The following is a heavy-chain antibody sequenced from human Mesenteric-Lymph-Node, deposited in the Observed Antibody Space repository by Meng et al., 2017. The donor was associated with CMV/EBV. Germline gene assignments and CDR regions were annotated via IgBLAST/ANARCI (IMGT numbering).Heavy chain of an antibody. CDR2: INPMLDMT. D-gene: IGHD3-16*02. Sequence: KVYGVSFSIQTIAWLRPAPGQGLEWVGRINPMLDMTDYAQKFRGRVTMTADKSTSTAYMDLSDLKSDDTAVYYCARGITRIVASYDFWGQGTLVTVSS. J-gene: IGHJ4*02. V-gene: IGHV1-69*02. CDR3: ARGITRIVASYDF. CDR1: GVSFSIQT.